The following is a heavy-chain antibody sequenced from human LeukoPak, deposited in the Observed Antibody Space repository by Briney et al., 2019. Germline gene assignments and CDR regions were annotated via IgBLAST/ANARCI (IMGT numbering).Heavy chain of an antibody. CDR3: ARGYSSSSGYYFDY. CDR2: INHSGGT. D-gene: IGHD6-6*01. J-gene: IGHJ4*02. V-gene: IGHV4-34*01. CDR1: GGSFSGYY. Sequence: SETLSLTCAVYGGSFSGYYWSWIRQPPGKGLEWIGEINHSGGTNYNPSLKSRVTISVDTSKNQFSLKLSSVTAADTAVYYCARGYSSSSGYYFDYWGQGTLVTVSS.